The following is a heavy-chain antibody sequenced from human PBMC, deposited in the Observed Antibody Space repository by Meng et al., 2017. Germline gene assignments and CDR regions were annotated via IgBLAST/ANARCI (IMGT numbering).Heavy chain of an antibody. J-gene: IGHJ4*02. D-gene: IGHD6-13*01. V-gene: IGHV1-2*06. CDR3: ARGYCSSWYTDY. CDR2: INPNSGDT. Sequence: VLKGQGGAVVNKPCTVAQGGYTASGYTFTGFYMHWVRHASGQGLDWMGRINPNSGDTNDAQKFQGSVTMTRDTSISTAYKELSRLRLDDTAVYYCARGYCSSWYTDYWGQGTLVTVSS. CDR1: GYTFTGFY.